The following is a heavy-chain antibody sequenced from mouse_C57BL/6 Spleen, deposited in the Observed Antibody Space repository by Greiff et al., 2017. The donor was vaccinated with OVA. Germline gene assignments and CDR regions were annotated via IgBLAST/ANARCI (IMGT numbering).Heavy chain of an antibody. CDR2: INPNNGGT. CDR1: GYTFTDYN. Sequence: VQLQQSGPELVKPGASVKIPCKASGYTFTDYNMDWVKQSHGKSLEWIGDINPNNGGTIYNQKFKGKATLTVDKSSSTAYMELRSLTSEDTAVYYCARRGVGNPYYYAMDYWGQGTSVTVSS. D-gene: IGHD1-1*01. CDR3: ARRGVGNPYYYAMDY. V-gene: IGHV1-18*01. J-gene: IGHJ4*01.